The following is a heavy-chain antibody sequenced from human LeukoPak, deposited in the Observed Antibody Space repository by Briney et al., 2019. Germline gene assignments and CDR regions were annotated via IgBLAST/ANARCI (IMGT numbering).Heavy chain of an antibody. V-gene: IGHV1-24*01. Sequence: AASVTVSCTVSGYTLTELSMHWVRQAPGQGHEWMGGFDPEDGETIYAQKFQGRVTMTEDTSTDTAYMELSSLRSEDTAVYYCATIGIRYFDWLATQFDYWGQGTLVTVSS. CDR3: ATIGIRYFDWLATQFDY. CDR1: GYTLTELS. J-gene: IGHJ4*02. CDR2: FDPEDGET. D-gene: IGHD3-9*01.